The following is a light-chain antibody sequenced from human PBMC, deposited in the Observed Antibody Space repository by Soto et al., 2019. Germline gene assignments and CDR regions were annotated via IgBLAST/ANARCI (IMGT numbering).Light chain of an antibody. Sequence: IVLTQSPGTLSLSPGERATLSCRASQSVSNSYLAWYQQKPGQAPRLLIYGASTRATGIPARFSGSGSGTEFTLTISSLQSEDFAVYYCQQYSKWPITFGQGTRLEIK. CDR3: QQYSKWPIT. J-gene: IGKJ5*01. CDR2: GAS. V-gene: IGKV3-15*01. CDR1: QSVSNSY.